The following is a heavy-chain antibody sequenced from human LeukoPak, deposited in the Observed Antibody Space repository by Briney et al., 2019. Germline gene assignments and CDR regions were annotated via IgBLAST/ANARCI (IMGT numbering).Heavy chain of an antibody. D-gene: IGHD3-22*01. CDR3: ARIQVFDSSGYYYDY. V-gene: IGHV2-70*11. J-gene: IGHJ4*02. CDR1: GFSLSTSGMC. Sequence: SGPTLVNPTQTLTLTCTFSGFSLSTSGMCVSWIRQPPGKALEWLARIDWDDDKYYSTSLKTRLTISKDTSKNQVVLTMTNMDPVDTATYYCARIQVFDSSGYYYDYWGQGTLVTVSS. CDR2: IDWDDDK.